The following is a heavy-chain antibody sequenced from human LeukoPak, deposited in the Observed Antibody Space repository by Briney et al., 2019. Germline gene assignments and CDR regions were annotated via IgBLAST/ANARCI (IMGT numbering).Heavy chain of an antibody. CDR2: IYHSGST. Sequence: SETLSLTCTVSGYSISSGYYWGWIRQPPGKGLEWIGSIYHSGSTDYNPSLKSRVTISVDTSKNQFSLKLSSVTAADTAVYYCARRSYYYDSSGYNEKFDYWGQGTLVTVSS. CDR3: ARRSYYYDSSGYNEKFDY. V-gene: IGHV4-38-2*02. J-gene: IGHJ4*02. CDR1: GYSISSGYY. D-gene: IGHD3-22*01.